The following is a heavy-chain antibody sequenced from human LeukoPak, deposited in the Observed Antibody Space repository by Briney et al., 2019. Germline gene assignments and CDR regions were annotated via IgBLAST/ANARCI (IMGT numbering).Heavy chain of an antibody. J-gene: IGHJ2*01. Sequence: GESLKISCKASGCSFTSYWIGWVRQRPGKGLEWMGIIYPGDSRTRYNPSFQGQVTISADTSISTAYLQWSSLKASDTAIYYCARREGIAVLVWYFDLWGPGTLVTVSS. CDR1: GCSFTSYW. D-gene: IGHD6-19*01. CDR3: ARREGIAVLVWYFDL. V-gene: IGHV5-51*01. CDR2: IYPGDSRT.